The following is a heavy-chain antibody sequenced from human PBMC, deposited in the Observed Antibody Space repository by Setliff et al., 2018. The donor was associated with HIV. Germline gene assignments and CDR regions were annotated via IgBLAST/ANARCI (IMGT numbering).Heavy chain of an antibody. D-gene: IGHD3-22*01. CDR1: GFTISSYA. J-gene: IGHJ3*02. V-gene: IGHV3-23*01. CDR3: AKRGYDSSALRAFDAFDI. CDR2: ISGGSGGST. Sequence: GVLRLSCAASGFTISSYAMSWVRQAPGKGLEWVSAISGGSGGSTYYADSVKGRFTISRDNSKNTLYLQMNSLRAEDTAEYYCAKRGYDSSALRAFDAFDIWGQGTLVTVSS.